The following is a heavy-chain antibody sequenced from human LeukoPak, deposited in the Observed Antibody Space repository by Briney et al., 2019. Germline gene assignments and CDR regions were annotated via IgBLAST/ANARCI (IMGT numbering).Heavy chain of an antibody. CDR1: GFIFSDYG. J-gene: IGHJ4*02. CDR3: AKHYYGSGSQKYYFDY. CDR2: VRNDGSDK. D-gene: IGHD3-10*01. Sequence: GGSLRLSCAASGFIFSDYGMHWVRQAPGKGLEWVTLVRNDGSDKYYADSVKGRFTISRDNSKNTLYLQMNSLRPEETAVYYCAKHYYGSGSQKYYFDYWGQGTLVTVSS. V-gene: IGHV3-30*02.